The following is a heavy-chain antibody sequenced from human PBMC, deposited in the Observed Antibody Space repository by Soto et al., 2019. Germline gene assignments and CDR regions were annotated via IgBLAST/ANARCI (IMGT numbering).Heavy chain of an antibody. D-gene: IGHD3-16*01. V-gene: IGHV3-7*01. CDR1: GFTFSSYW. J-gene: IGHJ4*02. CDR2: IKQDGSEK. Sequence: GGSLRLSCAASGFTFSSYWMSWVRQAPGKGLEWVANIKQDGSEKYYVDSVKGRFIISRDNAKNSLYLQMNSLRAEDTAVYYCARLMRWENYYFDYWGQGTLVTVSS. CDR3: ARLMRWENYYFDY.